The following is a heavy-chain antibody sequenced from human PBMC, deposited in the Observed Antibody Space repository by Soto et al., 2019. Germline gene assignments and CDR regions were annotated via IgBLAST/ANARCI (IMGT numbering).Heavy chain of an antibody. J-gene: IGHJ6*02. V-gene: IGHV4-34*01. Sequence: TSETLSLTCAVYGGSFRAYFWSWIRQPPGKGLEWLGDISHSGSSNYNPSLKSRVTISLETSKNQFSLKLDSVTAADTAVYYCAFNPFYMTTVTPYYYYGMDVWGQGTTVTVSS. CDR3: AFNPFYMTTVTPYYYYGMDV. D-gene: IGHD4-17*01. CDR1: GGSFRAYF. CDR2: ISHSGSS.